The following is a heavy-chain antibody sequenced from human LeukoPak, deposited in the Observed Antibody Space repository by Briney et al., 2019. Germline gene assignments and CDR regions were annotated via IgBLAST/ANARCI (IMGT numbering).Heavy chain of an antibody. J-gene: IGHJ6*02. CDR2: IYPGDSDT. CDR3: ARRSIAAASISYYGMDV. CDR1: GYSFAGYW. D-gene: IGHD6-13*01. Sequence: GESLKISCQGSGYSFAGYWIGWVRQMPGKGLEWMGIIYPGDSDTRYSPSFQGQVTISADKSISTAYLQWSSLKASDTAMYYCARRSIAAASISYYGMDVWGQGTTVTVSS. V-gene: IGHV5-51*01.